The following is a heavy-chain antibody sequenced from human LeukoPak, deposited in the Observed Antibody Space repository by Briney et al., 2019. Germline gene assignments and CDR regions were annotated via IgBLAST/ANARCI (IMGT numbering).Heavy chain of an antibody. CDR3: ARAYCSSTSCYTSSTRYYYYMDV. Sequence: NSSETLSLTCTVSGGSISRYYWIWIRQPAGKGLEYIGRIYSSGSTNYNPSLKSRVTMSVDTSKNQFSLKLSSVTAADTAMYYCARAYCSSTSCYTSSTRYYYYMDVWGKGTTVTVSS. CDR1: GGSISRYY. D-gene: IGHD2-2*02. J-gene: IGHJ6*03. V-gene: IGHV4-4*07. CDR2: IYSSGST.